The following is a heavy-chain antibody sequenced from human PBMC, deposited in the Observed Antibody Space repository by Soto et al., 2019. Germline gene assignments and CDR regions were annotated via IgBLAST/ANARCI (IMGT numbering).Heavy chain of an antibody. V-gene: IGHV4-4*02. Sequence: SETLSLTCAVSGGSISSSNWWSWVRQPPGKGLEWIGEIYHSGSTNYNPSLKSRVTISVDKSKNQFSLKLSSLRSEDTAVYYCASPTNDYGDYLSLDYWGQGTLVTVSS. CDR2: IYHSGST. CDR1: GGSISSSNW. J-gene: IGHJ4*02. D-gene: IGHD4-17*01. CDR3: ASPTNDYGDYLSLDY.